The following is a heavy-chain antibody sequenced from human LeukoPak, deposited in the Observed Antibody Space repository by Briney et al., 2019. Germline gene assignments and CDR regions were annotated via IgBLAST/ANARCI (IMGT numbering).Heavy chain of an antibody. CDR3: AKVDCSGGSCFSSGNDAFDI. J-gene: IGHJ3*02. Sequence: PGGSLRLSCAASGFTFSRDGMSWVRQAPGKGLEWVSSISASGGGTVYADSVKGRVTISRDNSKNTLYLQMHSLRAEDTAVYSCAKVDCSGGSCFSSGNDAFDIWGQGTMVTVSS. V-gene: IGHV3-23*01. CDR2: ISASGGGT. CDR1: GFTFSRDG. D-gene: IGHD2-15*01.